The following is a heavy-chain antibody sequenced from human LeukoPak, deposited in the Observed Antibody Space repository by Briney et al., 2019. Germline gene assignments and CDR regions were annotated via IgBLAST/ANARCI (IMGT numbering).Heavy chain of an antibody. J-gene: IGHJ4*02. CDR3: ARAGSSGYWDFDY. V-gene: IGHV4-34*01. D-gene: IGHD3-22*01. Sequence: SETLSLTCAVYGGSFSGYYWSWIRQPPGKGLEWIGEINHSGSTNYNPSLKSRVTISVDTSKYQFSLKLSSVTAADTAVYYCARAGSSGYWDFDYWGQGTLVTVSS. CDR2: INHSGST. CDR1: GGSFSGYY.